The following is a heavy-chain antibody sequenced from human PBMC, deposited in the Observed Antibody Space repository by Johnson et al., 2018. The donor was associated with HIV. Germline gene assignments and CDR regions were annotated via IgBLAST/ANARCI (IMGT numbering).Heavy chain of an antibody. Sequence: QVQLVESGGGVVQPGRSLRLSCAASGFSFGDYYMSWIRQAPGKGLEWVAVISYDGSNKYYADSLKGRFTISRDNSKNTLYLQMNSLRAEDTAVYYCARDWGRYSGGSTDYADNDDAYLLHAFDFWGQGTMVTVSS. CDR3: ARDWGRYSGGSTDYADNDDAYLLHAFDF. CDR2: ISYDGSNK. J-gene: IGHJ3*01. CDR1: GFSFGDYY. V-gene: IGHV3-30*03. D-gene: IGHD2-15*01.